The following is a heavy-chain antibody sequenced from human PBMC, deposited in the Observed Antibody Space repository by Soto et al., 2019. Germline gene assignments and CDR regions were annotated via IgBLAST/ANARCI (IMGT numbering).Heavy chain of an antibody. V-gene: IGHV4-59*01. J-gene: IGHJ2*01. Sequence: QVQLQESGPGLVKPSETLSLPCTVSGGSITSYYWSCIRQPPGKGLEWIGYIYYRGSTNYNPSLKSRFTISVDTSKNQFSLKLSSVTAADTAMYYCARFNWYFDLWGRGTLVTVSS. CDR1: GGSITSYY. CDR2: IYYRGST. CDR3: ARFNWYFDL.